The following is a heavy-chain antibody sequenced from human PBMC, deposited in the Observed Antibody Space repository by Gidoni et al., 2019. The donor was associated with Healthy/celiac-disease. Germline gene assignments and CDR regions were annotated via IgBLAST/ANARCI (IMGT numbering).Heavy chain of an antibody. V-gene: IGHV3-21*01. CDR3: ARGKDDILTGYYTDYYYGMDV. D-gene: IGHD3-9*01. CDR2: ISSSSSYI. J-gene: IGHJ6*02. CDR1: GSPFLSPP. Sequence: EEQLVESGGGLVKPAGSLRLSCAASGSPFLSPPIDWFRQAPGKGLELVSSISSSSSYIYYADSVKGRFTIARDNAKNSLYLQMNSLRAEDTAVYYCARGKDDILTGYYTDYYYGMDVWGQGTTVTVSS.